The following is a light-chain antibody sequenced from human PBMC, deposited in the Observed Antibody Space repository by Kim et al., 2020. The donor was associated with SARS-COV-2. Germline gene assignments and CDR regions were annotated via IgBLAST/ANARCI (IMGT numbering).Light chain of an antibody. V-gene: IGLV2-11*01. CDR2: NVS. CDR3: CSYAGNYSYV. Sequence: GQSVTISCTGTSSDVGVYNHVSWYQHHPGKAPKLIIYNVSRRPSGVPDRFSGSKSGNTASLTISGLQAEDETDYYCCSYAGNYSYVFGTGTKVTVL. CDR1: SSDVGVYNH. J-gene: IGLJ1*01.